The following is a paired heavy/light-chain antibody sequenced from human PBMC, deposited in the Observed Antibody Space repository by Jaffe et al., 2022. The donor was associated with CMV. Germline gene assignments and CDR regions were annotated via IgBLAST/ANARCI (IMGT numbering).Light chain of an antibody. J-gene: IGKJ4*01. V-gene: IGKV3-11*01. CDR2: DAS. Sequence: EIVLTQSPATLSLSPGERATLSCRASQSLTGSYLAWYQQKPGQAPRLLIYDASNRATGIPVRFSGSGSGTDFTLTISSLEPEDFAVYYCQQRTNWPPGLTFGGGTKVEI. CDR1: QSLTGSY. CDR3: QQRTNWPPGLT.
Heavy chain of an antibody. Sequence: QVQLQESGPGLVKPSETLSLTCTVSGDSLSSYYWSWIRQSAGKGLEWIGRIYTSGSTQYNPALKSRVTMSVDMSKNQFSLKLSSVTAADTAVYYCASELLASHYYYGMGVWGQGTTVTVSS. J-gene: IGHJ6*02. CDR2: IYTSGST. CDR1: GDSLSSYY. V-gene: IGHV4-4*07. CDR3: ASELLASHYYYGMGV.